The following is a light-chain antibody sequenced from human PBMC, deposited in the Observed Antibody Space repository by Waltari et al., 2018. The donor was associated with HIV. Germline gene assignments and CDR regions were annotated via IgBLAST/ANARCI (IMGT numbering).Light chain of an antibody. Sequence: EIVLTQSPGTLSLSPGERATLPCRASQSFSSIYLAWYQQKPGQAPRLLIYGISSRVTGTPDRFSGSGSGSDFTLTISRLEPEDFAVYYCQQYGSSRYTFGQGTKLEIK. CDR3: QQYGSSRYT. V-gene: IGKV3-20*01. J-gene: IGKJ2*01. CDR2: GIS. CDR1: QSFSSIY.